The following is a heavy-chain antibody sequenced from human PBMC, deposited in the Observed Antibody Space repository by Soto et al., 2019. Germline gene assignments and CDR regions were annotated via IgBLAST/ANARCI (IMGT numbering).Heavy chain of an antibody. J-gene: IGHJ2*01. D-gene: IGHD1-7*01. CDR1: GFNFSEFE. V-gene: IGHV3-48*03. CDR2: IPYDGRSV. CDR3: AREARGELLAYWYFDL. Sequence: GSLRLSCTASGFNFSEFEINWVRQAPGKGLEWLSYIPYDGRSVYYADSVKARVTISRDNAKNSLYLQINSLRAEDTAIYYCAREARGELLAYWYFDLWGRGTLVTVSS.